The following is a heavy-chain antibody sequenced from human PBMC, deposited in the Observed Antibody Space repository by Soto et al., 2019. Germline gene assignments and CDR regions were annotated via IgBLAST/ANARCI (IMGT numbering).Heavy chain of an antibody. CDR3: ARESGGYDSSTRYGLDV. J-gene: IGHJ6*02. D-gene: IGHD6-25*01. V-gene: IGHV4-31*03. CDR2: IYYSGST. CDR1: GGSISSVGHY. Sequence: LSLTCSVSGGSISSVGHYWAWIRQQPGKGLEWIGYIYYSGSTDYNPSLKSRVTISVDRSKNQFSLNLSSVTAADTAIYYCARESGGYDSSTRYGLDVWGQGTTVTVSS.